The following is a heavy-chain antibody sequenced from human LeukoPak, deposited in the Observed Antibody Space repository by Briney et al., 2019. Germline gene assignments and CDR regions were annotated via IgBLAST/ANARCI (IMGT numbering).Heavy chain of an antibody. CDR3: VTQSFDF. D-gene: IGHD2-15*01. Sequence: ASVKVSCKTSGYSFSDYTMHWVRQAPGEGLWWLGWFNPDTGDTFSAQRFQGRVTLTWDTARRAAYMEMRNLNVDDTAVFYCVTQSFDFWGQGTMVTVSS. J-gene: IGHJ4*02. CDR2: FNPDTGDT. V-gene: IGHV1-2*02. CDR1: GYSFSDYT.